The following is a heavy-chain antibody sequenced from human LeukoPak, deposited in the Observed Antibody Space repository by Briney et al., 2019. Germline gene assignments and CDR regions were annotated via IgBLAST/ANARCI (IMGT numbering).Heavy chain of an antibody. CDR1: GFTFSDYY. D-gene: IGHD3-16*01. Sequence: GGSLRLSCAASGFTFSDYYMSWIRQAPGKGLEWVSTIRSTDDDTHYADSVQGRFTISRDNSKNTLYLQMNSLGAEDTALYYCANLVTTSGGYWGQGTLVTVSS. J-gene: IGHJ4*02. V-gene: IGHV3-23*01. CDR3: ANLVTTSGGY. CDR2: IRSTDDDT.